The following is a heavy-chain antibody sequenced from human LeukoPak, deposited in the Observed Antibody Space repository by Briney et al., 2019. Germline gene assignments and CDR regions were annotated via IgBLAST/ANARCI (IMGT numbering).Heavy chain of an antibody. J-gene: IGHJ3*02. CDR2: INPNSGGT. V-gene: IGHV1-2*04. Sequence: ASVKVSCKASGYTFTNYDINWVRQAPGQGLEWMGWINPNSGGTNYAQKFQGWVTMTRDTSISTAYMELSRLRSDDTAVYYCAREYYHDGGPFDIWGQGTMVTVSS. D-gene: IGHD3-10*02. CDR3: AREYYHDGGPFDI. CDR1: GYTFTNYD.